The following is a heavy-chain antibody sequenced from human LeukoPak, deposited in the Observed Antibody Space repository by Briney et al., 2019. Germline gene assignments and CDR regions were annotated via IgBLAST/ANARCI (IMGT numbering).Heavy chain of an antibody. J-gene: IGHJ3*02. V-gene: IGHV1-69*04. Sequence: SVKVSCKASGGTFSSYAISWVRQAPGQGLEWMGRIIPILGIANYAQKFQGRVTITADKSTSTAYMELSSLRSEDTAVYYCASTGLLWFGELPGDAFDIWGQGTMVTVSS. CDR3: ASTGLLWFGELPGDAFDI. CDR1: GGTFSSYA. CDR2: IIPILGIA. D-gene: IGHD3-10*01.